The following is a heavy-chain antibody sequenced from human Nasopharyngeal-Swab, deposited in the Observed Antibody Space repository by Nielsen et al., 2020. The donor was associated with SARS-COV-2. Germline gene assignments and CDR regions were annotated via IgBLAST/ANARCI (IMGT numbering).Heavy chain of an antibody. CDR3: ARAGLPDTYYYYYGMDV. V-gene: IGHV5-10-1*01. D-gene: IGHD3/OR15-3a*01. CDR2: IDPSDSYT. J-gene: IGHJ6*02. Sequence: GESLKIPCKGSGYSFTSYWISWVRQMPGKGLEWMGRIDPSDSYTNYSPSFQGHVTISADKSISTAYLQWSSLKASDTAMYYCARAGLPDTYYYYYGMDVWGQGTTVTVSS. CDR1: GYSFTSYW.